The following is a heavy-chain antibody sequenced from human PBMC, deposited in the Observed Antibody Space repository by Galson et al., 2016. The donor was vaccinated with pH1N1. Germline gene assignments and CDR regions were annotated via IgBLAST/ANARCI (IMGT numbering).Heavy chain of an antibody. D-gene: IGHD3-10*01. CDR1: GGTLSNSA. V-gene: IGHV1-69*06. CDR2: ISPIFGPI. J-gene: IGHJ6*02. CDR3: ATAGPLVLEIFDYSYAVDV. Sequence: SVKVSCKASGGTLSNSAVSWVRQAPGQGLEWMGGISPIFGPINYAQRFQGRVTITADIFANTAYVELSSLRSEDTAVYYCATAGPLVLEIFDYSYAVDVGGQGTTVTVSS.